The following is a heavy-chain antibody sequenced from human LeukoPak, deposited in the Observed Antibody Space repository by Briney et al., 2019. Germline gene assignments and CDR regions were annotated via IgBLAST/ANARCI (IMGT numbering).Heavy chain of an antibody. CDR1: GGSIIDVNSY. D-gene: IGHD3-16*01. Sequence: SETLSLTCTVSGGSIIDVNSYWTWIRQPPGKGLEWIASVFYNGDPYYTPTLRSRLTISVDSSKNQFSLRLNSVTAADAAVYFCARRGFGYSVDVWGQGTMVTVSS. V-gene: IGHV4-39*01. CDR3: ARRGFGYSVDV. J-gene: IGHJ6*02. CDR2: VFYNGDP.